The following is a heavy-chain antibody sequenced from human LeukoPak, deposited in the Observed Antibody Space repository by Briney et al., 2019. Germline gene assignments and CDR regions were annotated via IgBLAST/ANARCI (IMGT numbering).Heavy chain of an antibody. D-gene: IGHD6-19*01. CDR3: AKVGYSSGWYGSQEYYFDY. CDR1: GFTFSSYA. V-gene: IGHV3-23*01. J-gene: IGHJ4*02. Sequence: GGSLRLSCAASGFTFSSYAVSWVRQAPGKGLEWVSAISGSGGSTYYADSVKGRFTISRDNSKNTLYLQMNSLRAEDTAVYYCAKVGYSSGWYGSQEYYFDYWGQGTLVTVSS. CDR2: ISGSGGST.